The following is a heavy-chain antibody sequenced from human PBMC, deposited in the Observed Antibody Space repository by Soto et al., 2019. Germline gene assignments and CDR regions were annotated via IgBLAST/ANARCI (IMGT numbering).Heavy chain of an antibody. J-gene: IGHJ4*02. Sequence: QITLEESGPAVVKPTQTLTLTCTFSGFSLSNSGESVGWIRQPPGKALEWLGLIYWNGIERYNPSLKRRLSITKDTSKNHVLLTVTNMDPVDTATYFCAHGDPLDFLYWGQGTLVTVSP. V-gene: IGHV2-5*01. D-gene: IGHD3-10*01. CDR1: GFSLSNSGES. CDR3: AHGDPLDFLY. CDR2: IYWNGIE.